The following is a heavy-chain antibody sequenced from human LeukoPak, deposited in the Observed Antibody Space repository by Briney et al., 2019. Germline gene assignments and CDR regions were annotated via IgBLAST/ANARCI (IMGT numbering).Heavy chain of an antibody. CDR3: ARVGATRPYYYYYYGMDV. CDR1: GGSISSYY. Sequence: SETLSLTCTVSGGSISSYYWSWIRQPAGKGLEWIGRIYTSGSTNYNPSLESRVTMSVDTSKNQFSLKLSSVTAADTAVYYCARVGATRPYYYYYYGMDVWGQGTTVTVSS. D-gene: IGHD1-26*01. J-gene: IGHJ6*02. V-gene: IGHV4-4*07. CDR2: IYTSGST.